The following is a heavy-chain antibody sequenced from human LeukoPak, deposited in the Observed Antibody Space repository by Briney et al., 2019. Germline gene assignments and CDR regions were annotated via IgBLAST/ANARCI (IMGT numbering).Heavy chain of an antibody. CDR1: GGSISSHY. D-gene: IGHD2/OR15-2a*01. CDR3: ARLEYYYYYYMGV. Sequence: SETLSLTCTVSGGSISSHYWSWIRQPPGKGLEWIGYIYYSGSTNYNPSLRSRVTLSVDTSKSQFSLNLTSVTAADTAVYYCARLEYYYYYYMGVWGKGTTVTVSS. J-gene: IGHJ6*03. CDR2: IYYSGST. V-gene: IGHV4-59*08.